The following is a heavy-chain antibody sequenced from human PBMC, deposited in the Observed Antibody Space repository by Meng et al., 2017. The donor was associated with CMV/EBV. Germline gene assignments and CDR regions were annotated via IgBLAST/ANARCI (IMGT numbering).Heavy chain of an antibody. D-gene: IGHD3-3*01. V-gene: IGHV3-21*01. Sequence: EVQLVXSXXXXXKPXGXXXLSXSXSGFTFSSYSMNWVRQAPGKGLEWVSSISSSSSYIYYADSVKGRFTISRDNAKNSLYLQMNSLRAEDTAVYYCAREGDFWSGYYTAGGADYWGQGTLVTVSS. CDR3: AREGDFWSGYYTAGGADY. CDR2: ISSSSSYI. CDR1: GFTFSSYS. J-gene: IGHJ4*02.